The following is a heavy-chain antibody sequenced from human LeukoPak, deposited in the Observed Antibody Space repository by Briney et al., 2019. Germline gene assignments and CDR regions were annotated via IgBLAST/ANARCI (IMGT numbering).Heavy chain of an antibody. V-gene: IGHV1-8*01. D-gene: IGHD3/OR15-3a*01. J-gene: IGHJ6*02. CDR1: GYTFTSYD. CDR3: ARGHRTLGRPYYYYGMDV. CDR2: MNSNSGNT. Sequence: ASVNVSCKASGYTFTSYDIHWVRQATGQGLEWMGWMNSNSGNTRHAQKFQGRVTMTRNTSISTAYMELSSLRSEPTAVYYCARGHRTLGRPYYYYGMDVWGQGTTVTVSS.